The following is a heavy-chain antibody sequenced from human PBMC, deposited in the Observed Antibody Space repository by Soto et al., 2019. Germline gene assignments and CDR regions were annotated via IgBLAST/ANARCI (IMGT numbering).Heavy chain of an antibody. CDR3: ARGRTVTYLDV. V-gene: IGHV1-69*02. CDR1: GGTVSIYT. CDR2: IIPILGIA. D-gene: IGHD4-17*01. J-gene: IGHJ6*03. Sequence: SVKVSCKASGGTVSIYTISLVRQAPGQGLEWMGRIIPILGIANYAQKFQGRVTITADKSTSTAYMELSSLRSEDTAVYYCARGRTVTYLDVWGKGTTVTVSS.